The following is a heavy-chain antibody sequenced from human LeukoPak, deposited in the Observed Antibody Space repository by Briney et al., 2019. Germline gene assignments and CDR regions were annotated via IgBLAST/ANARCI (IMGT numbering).Heavy chain of an antibody. Sequence: PGRSLRLSCAASGFTFSSYGMYWVRQPPGEGLEWVAVIWYDGSNKGYADSVKGRFTISRDNSKNTLYLQMTNLRAEDTGVYYCVREKIEDGTDFDHWGQGTLVTVSS. J-gene: IGHJ4*02. CDR3: VREKIEDGTDFDH. D-gene: IGHD5-24*01. CDR1: GFTFSSYG. V-gene: IGHV3-33*07. CDR2: IWYDGSNK.